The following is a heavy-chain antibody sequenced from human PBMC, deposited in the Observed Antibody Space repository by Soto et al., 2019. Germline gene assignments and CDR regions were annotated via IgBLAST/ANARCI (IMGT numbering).Heavy chain of an antibody. CDR1: GGSISNSNYY. CDR3: ARYGSGSSVWFDP. CDR2: IHYSGST. D-gene: IGHD3-10*01. Sequence: SETLSLTCTVSGGSISNSNYYWGWIRQPPGKGLEWIGRIHYSGSTYYKSSLKSRVTISVDTSKNQFSLKLSSVTAADTAVYYCARYGSGSSVWFDPWGQGTLVTVSS. J-gene: IGHJ5*02. V-gene: IGHV4-39*07.